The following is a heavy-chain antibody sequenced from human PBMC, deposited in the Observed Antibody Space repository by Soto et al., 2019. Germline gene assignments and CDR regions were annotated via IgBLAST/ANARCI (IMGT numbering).Heavy chain of an antibody. J-gene: IGHJ4*02. Sequence: SVKVSCKASGGTFSSYAISWLRQSPGQGLEWMGGIIPIFGTANYAQKFQGRVTITADESTSTAYMELSSLRSEDTAVYYCASGYCSSTSCYERYYFGYWGQGTLVTVSS. V-gene: IGHV1-69*13. D-gene: IGHD2-2*01. CDR1: GGTFSSYA. CDR3: ASGYCSSTSCYERYYFGY. CDR2: IIPIFGTA.